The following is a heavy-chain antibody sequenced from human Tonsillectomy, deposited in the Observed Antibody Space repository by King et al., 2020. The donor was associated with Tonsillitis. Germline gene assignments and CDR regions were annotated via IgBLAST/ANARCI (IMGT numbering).Heavy chain of an antibody. CDR3: AKDFVKFRGKLAEYYFDF. J-gene: IGHJ4*02. CDR2: ISWDGGTS. CDR1: GFTFDDFA. Sequence: VQLVESGGAVVQPGGSLRLSCAASGFTFDDFAMHWVRQAPGKGLEWVSLISWDGGTSKHADSVKGRFTISRDNNKNSLYLQMNSLRTEDTALYYCAKDFVKFRGKLAEYYFDFWGQGTLVTVSS. D-gene: IGHD6-13*01. V-gene: IGHV3-43*01.